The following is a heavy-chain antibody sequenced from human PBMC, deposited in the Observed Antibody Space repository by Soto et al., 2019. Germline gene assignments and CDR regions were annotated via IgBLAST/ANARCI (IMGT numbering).Heavy chain of an antibody. V-gene: IGHV1-69*01. D-gene: IGHD3-3*01. CDR2: IIPIFGTA. J-gene: IGHJ6*02. CDR1: GVTFSSYA. Sequence: QVQLVQSGAEVKKPGSSVKFSCKASGVTFSSYAISWVRQAPGQGLEWLGGIIPIFGTANYAQKFQGRVTITADESTSTAYMELSSLRSEDTAVYYCARDPRYDFWSDYYYGMDVWGQGTTVTVSS. CDR3: ARDPRYDFWSDYYYGMDV.